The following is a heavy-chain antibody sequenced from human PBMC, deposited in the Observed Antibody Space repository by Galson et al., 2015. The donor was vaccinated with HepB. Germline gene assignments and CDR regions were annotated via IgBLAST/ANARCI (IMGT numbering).Heavy chain of an antibody. CDR1: GYAFTDFY. D-gene: IGHD6-13*01. CDR2: INPHSGGT. V-gene: IGHV1-2*02. Sequence: SVKVSCKASGYAFTDFYIHWVRQAPGQGLEWMGWINPHSGGTDPAQKFQGRVTMTRDTSISTAYMELRRLRSDDTAVYYCARSLNRLAAAQGYWGQGTLVTVSS. J-gene: IGHJ4*02. CDR3: ARSLNRLAAAQGY.